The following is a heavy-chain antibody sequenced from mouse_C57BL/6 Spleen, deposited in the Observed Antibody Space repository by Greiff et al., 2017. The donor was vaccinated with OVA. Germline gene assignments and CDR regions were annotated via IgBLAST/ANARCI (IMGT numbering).Heavy chain of an antibody. J-gene: IGHJ3*01. CDR3: TGQGGNYWCAY. CDR2: IYPGNSDT. CDR1: GYTFTSYW. V-gene: IGHV1-5*01. D-gene: IGHD2-1*01. Sequence: VQLQQPGTELVKPGASVKLSCKTSGYTFTSYWMHWVKQRPGQGLEWIGAIYPGNSDTSYNQKFKGKAKLTAVTSASTAYLELSSLTNEDSAVYYCTGQGGNYWCAYWGQGTLVTVSA.